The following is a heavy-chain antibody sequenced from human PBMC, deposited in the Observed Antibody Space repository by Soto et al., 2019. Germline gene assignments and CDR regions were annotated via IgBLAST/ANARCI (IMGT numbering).Heavy chain of an antibody. CDR1: GGSFSGYY. V-gene: IGHV4-34*01. Sequence: PSETLSLTCAVYGGSFSGYYWSWIRQPPGKGLEWIGEINHSGSTNYNPSLKSRVTISVDTSKNQFSLKLSSVTAADTAVYYCGRGPMWLVRTPRNNWFDPWGREPLVTVSS. CDR3: GRGPMWLVRTPRNNWFDP. CDR2: INHSGST. J-gene: IGHJ5*02. D-gene: IGHD6-19*01.